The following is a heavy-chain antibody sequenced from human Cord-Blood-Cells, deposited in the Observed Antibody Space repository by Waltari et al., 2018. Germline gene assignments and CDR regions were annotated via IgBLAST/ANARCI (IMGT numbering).Heavy chain of an antibody. V-gene: IGHV4-39*01. J-gene: IGHJ4*02. CDR2: IYYSGST. CDR3: ATYSRGSKGV. Sequence: QLQLQESGPGLVKPSETLSLTCTVSGGSISSSSYYWGWIRQPPGKGLEWIGSIYYSGSTYYNTSLKSRDTISVDTSKNQFSLKLSSVTAADTAVYYGATYSRGSKGVWGQGTLVTVSS. CDR1: GGSISSSSYY. D-gene: IGHD4-4*01.